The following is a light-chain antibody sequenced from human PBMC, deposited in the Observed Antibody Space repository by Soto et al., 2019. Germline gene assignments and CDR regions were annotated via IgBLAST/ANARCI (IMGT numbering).Light chain of an antibody. V-gene: IGLV6-57*03. CDR1: SGSIASNY. J-gene: IGLJ2*01. CDR3: QSYDSSNHNVV. Sequence: NFLLTQLHFVSESPGKTVTISCTRSSGSIASNYVQWYQQRPGSAPTTVIYEDNQRPSGVPDRFSGSIDSSSNSASLTISGLKTEDEADYYCQSYDSSNHNVVFGGGTKLTVL. CDR2: EDN.